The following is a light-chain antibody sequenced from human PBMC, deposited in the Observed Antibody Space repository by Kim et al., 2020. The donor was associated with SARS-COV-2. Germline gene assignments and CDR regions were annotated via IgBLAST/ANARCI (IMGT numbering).Light chain of an antibody. J-gene: IGLJ2*01. Sequence: PGGPLPLTFGASTGTVTSAHYPYWLHQKPGQAPRTLIFDASKKHSWTPARFSGSLLGGKAALTLSGAQPEDEADYYCLLFYGGARAFGGGTKVTVL. CDR1: TGTVTSAHY. CDR3: LLFYGGARA. V-gene: IGLV7-46*01. CDR2: DAS.